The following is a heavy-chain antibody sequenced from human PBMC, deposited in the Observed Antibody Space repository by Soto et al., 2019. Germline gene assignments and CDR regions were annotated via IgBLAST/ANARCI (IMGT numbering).Heavy chain of an antibody. CDR2: INYSGST. CDR1: GGSISSGGYY. D-gene: IGHD3-10*01. J-gene: IGHJ4*02. CDR3: ARDGGYGSGSYRFDY. Sequence: QVQLQESGPGLVKPSETLSLTCTVSGGSISSGGYYWSWIRQHPGKGLEWIGYINYSGSTSYNPSLKSRVTISIDTSKNPFSLKLSSMSAADTAVYYCARDGGYGSGSYRFDYWGQGTLVTVSS. V-gene: IGHV4-31*03.